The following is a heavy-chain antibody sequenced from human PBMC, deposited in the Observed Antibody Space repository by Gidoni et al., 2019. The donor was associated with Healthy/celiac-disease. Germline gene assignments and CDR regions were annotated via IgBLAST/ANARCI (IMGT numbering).Heavy chain of an antibody. CDR3: AKDPAGDDILTGYHYFDY. J-gene: IGHJ4*02. D-gene: IGHD3-9*01. CDR2: ISGSGGST. CDR1: GFTFSSYA. V-gene: IGHV3-23*01. Sequence: EVQLLESGGGLVQPGGSLRLSCAASGFTFSSYAMSWVRQAPGKGLEWVSAISGSGGSTYYADSVKGRFTISRDNSKNTLYLQMNSLRAEDTAVYYCAKDPAGDDILTGYHYFDYWGQGTLVTVSS.